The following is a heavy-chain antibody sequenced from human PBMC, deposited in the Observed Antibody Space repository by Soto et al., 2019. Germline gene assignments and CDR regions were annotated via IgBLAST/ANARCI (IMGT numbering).Heavy chain of an antibody. CDR3: ARVGVTTLFDYYYYYGMDV. J-gene: IGHJ6*02. CDR2: IIPIFGTA. Sequence: SVKVSCKASGYTFTSYAMHWVRQAPGQRLEWMGGIIPIFGTANYAQKFQGRVTITADESTSTAYMELSSLRSEDTAVYYCARVGVTTLFDYYYYYGMDVWGQGTTVTVSS. V-gene: IGHV1-69*13. D-gene: IGHD4-17*01. CDR1: GYTFTSYA.